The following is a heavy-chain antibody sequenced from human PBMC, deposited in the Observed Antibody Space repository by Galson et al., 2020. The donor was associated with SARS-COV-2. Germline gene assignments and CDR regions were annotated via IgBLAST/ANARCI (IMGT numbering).Heavy chain of an antibody. CDR1: GFTFSSYG. J-gene: IGHJ2*01. V-gene: IGHV3-33*01. D-gene: IGHD6-19*01. Sequence: GGSLRLSCAASGFTFSSYGMHWVRQAPGKGLEWVAVIWYDGSNKYYADSVKGRFTISRDNSKNTLYLQMNSLRAEDTAVYYCAREPVVDGYSSGWSDWYFDLWGRGTLVTVSS. CDR2: IWYDGSNK. CDR3: AREPVVDGYSSGWSDWYFDL.